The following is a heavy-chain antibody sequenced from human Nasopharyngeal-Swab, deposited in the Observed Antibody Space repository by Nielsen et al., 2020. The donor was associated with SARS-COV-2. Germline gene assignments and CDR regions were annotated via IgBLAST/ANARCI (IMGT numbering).Heavy chain of an antibody. D-gene: IGHD2-21*01. V-gene: IGHV1-46*01. Sequence: ASVKVSCKASGYTFTNSHMHWVRQAPGQGLEWMGMINPTGDTTSDAQNFEGRLSVTRDTSTGTVYMELSSLRSEDTAVYYCASGGSDFGEGYFDNWGQGTLVTVSS. CDR3: ASGGSDFGEGYFDN. J-gene: IGHJ4*02. CDR1: GYTFTNSH. CDR2: INPTGDTT.